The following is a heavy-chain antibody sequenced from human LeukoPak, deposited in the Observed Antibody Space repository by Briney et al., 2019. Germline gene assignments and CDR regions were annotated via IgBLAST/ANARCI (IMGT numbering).Heavy chain of an antibody. V-gene: IGHV3-33*01. D-gene: IGHD2-2*01. J-gene: IGHJ4*02. CDR3: AREASRCSSTSCPNDY. CDR1: GFTFSSYG. CDR2: IWYDGSNK. Sequence: GRSLRLSCAASGFTFSSYGMHWVRQAPGKGLEWVAVIWYDGSNKYYADSVKGRFTISRDNSKNTLYLQMNSLRAEDTAVYYCAREASRCSSTSCPNDYWGQGTLVTVSS.